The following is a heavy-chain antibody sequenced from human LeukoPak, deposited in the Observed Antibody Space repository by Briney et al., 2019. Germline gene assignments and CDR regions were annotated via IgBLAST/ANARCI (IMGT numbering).Heavy chain of an antibody. V-gene: IGHV3-21*01. CDR3: ARDRAVAGTGGYYFDY. Sequence: GGSLRLSCAASGFTFSSYSMNWVRQAPGKGLEWVSSISSSSSYIYYADSVKGRFTISRDNAKNSLYLQMNNLRAEDTAVYYCARDRAVAGTGGYYFDYWGQGTLVTVSS. J-gene: IGHJ4*02. D-gene: IGHD6-19*01. CDR1: GFTFSSYS. CDR2: ISSSSSYI.